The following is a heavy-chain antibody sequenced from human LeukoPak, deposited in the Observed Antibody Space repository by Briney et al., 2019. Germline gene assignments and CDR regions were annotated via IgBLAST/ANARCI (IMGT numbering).Heavy chain of an antibody. Sequence: GGSLRLSCAASGFVFSSHSMHWVRQAPGKGLEWVPFIGYDGSKTLTADSVRGRFTISRDNSKNTLHLQMNSLRPEDTALYYCAKAAYILTGYYHFDYWGQGTLVTVSS. D-gene: IGHD3-9*01. CDR1: GFVFSSHS. CDR2: IGYDGSKT. J-gene: IGHJ4*02. CDR3: AKAAYILTGYYHFDY. V-gene: IGHV3-30*02.